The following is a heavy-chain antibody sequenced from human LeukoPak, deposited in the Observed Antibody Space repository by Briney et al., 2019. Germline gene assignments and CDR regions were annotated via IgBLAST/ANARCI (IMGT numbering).Heavy chain of an antibody. CDR3: SGELLWGPDY. V-gene: IGHV3-21*01. CDR1: GFTFDDYG. CDR2: ISSSSSYI. D-gene: IGHD3-10*01. J-gene: IGHJ4*02. Sequence: GGSLRLSCAASGFTFDDYGMSWVRQAPGKGLEWVSSISSSSSYIYYADSVKGRFTISRDNAKNSLYLQMNSLRAEDTAVYYCSGELLWGPDYWGQGTLVTVSS.